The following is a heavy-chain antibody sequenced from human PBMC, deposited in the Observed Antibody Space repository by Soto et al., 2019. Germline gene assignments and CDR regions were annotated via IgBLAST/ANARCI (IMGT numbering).Heavy chain of an antibody. CDR3: ARDLAYCSGGSCYIYYYGMDV. V-gene: IGHV3-30-3*01. D-gene: IGHD2-15*01. CDR1: GFTFSSYA. Sequence: QVQLVESGGGVVQPGRSLRLSCAASGFTFSSYAMHWVRQAPGKGLEWVAVISYDGSNKYYADSVKGRFTISRDNSKNTLYLQMNSLRAEDTAVYYCARDLAYCSGGSCYIYYYGMDVWGQGTTVTVSS. CDR2: ISYDGSNK. J-gene: IGHJ6*02.